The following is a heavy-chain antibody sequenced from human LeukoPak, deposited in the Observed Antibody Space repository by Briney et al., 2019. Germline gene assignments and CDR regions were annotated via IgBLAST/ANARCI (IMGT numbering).Heavy chain of an antibody. D-gene: IGHD6-6*01. CDR1: GYSFTNYW. CDR3: ARRFRSSSSSANYFDY. CDR2: IYPGGSDT. Sequence: GESLKISCEGSGYSFTNYWIDWVRQMPGKGLEWMGMIYPGGSDTRYSPSFQGQVTISADKSIGTAYVQWSSLKASDTAMYYCARRFRSSSSSANYFDYWGQGTLVTVSS. V-gene: IGHV5-51*01. J-gene: IGHJ4*02.